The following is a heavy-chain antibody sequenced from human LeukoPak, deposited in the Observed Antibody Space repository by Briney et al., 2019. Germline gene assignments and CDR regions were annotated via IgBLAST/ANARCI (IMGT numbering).Heavy chain of an antibody. CDR1: GGSISSYY. J-gene: IGHJ4*02. Sequence: SAALSLTCTVSGGSISSYYWSWIRQPAGKGLEWIGRIYTSGSTNYNPSLKSRVTMSVDTSKNQFSLKLSSVTAADTAVYYCAREGSSRCYAYWGQGTLVTVSS. D-gene: IGHD6-13*01. CDR2: IYTSGST. CDR3: AREGSSRCYAY. V-gene: IGHV4-4*07.